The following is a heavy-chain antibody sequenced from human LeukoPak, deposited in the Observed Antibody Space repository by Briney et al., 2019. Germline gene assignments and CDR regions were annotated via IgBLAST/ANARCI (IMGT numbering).Heavy chain of an antibody. J-gene: IGHJ5*02. V-gene: IGHV3-7*01. Sequence: GGSLRLSCAPSGFTFYTYWMAWVRQAPGKGLEWVANIKEDGSEKNYVDSVKGRFTISRDSARNSLDLQMNSLRTEDTAVYYCARDAYHACWFDPWGQGTLVTVSS. D-gene: IGHD3-16*01. CDR3: ARDAYHACWFDP. CDR2: IKEDGSEK. CDR1: GFTFYTYW.